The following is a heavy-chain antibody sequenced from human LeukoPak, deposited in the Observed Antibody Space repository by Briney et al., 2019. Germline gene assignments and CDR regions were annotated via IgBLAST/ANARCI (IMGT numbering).Heavy chain of an antibody. D-gene: IGHD5-24*01. CDR2: ISSSSDYI. J-gene: IGHJ5*01. CDR3: APSLGTIMAENKNWFDS. V-gene: IGHV3-21*01. Sequence: PGGSLRLSCETYGFIFSSYSMNWVRQAPGKGLEWVSSISSSSDYIYYADSVKGRFTISRDNAKNSLYLQMDSLRAEDTAVYYCAPSLGTIMAENKNWFDSWGQGTLVTVSS. CDR1: GFIFSSYS.